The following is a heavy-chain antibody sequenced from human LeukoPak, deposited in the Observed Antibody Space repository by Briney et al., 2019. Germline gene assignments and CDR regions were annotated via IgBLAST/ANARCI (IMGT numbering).Heavy chain of an antibody. CDR1: AFTFGDYA. CDR2: IRSKEYGGTI. Sequence: GGSLRLSCTTSAFTFGDYAMSWFRQAPGKGLEWVGLIRSKEYGGTIEYAASVKGRFTISRDDSRSIANLQMNSLKIEDTAVYYCSRDRGIGYPSTWRGGLYNFDSWGQGTLVTISS. CDR3: SRDRGIGYPSTWRGGLYNFDS. J-gene: IGHJ4*02. V-gene: IGHV3-49*03. D-gene: IGHD2-2*03.